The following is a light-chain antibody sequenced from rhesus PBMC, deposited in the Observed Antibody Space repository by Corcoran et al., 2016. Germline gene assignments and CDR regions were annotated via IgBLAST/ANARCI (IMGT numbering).Light chain of an antibody. J-gene: IGLJ1*01. V-gene: IGLV2-23*01. Sequence: QAALTQPPSVSGSPGQSVTISCTGTNSDIGGYNYVSWYQQHPGKAPKLMIYDVTKRPSGVFVRFSGYKSGTTASLTISGLQAEDEADYYCSSYAGSDTYIFGGGTRLIVL. CDR2: DVT. CDR3: SSYAGSDTYI. CDR1: NSDIGGYNY.